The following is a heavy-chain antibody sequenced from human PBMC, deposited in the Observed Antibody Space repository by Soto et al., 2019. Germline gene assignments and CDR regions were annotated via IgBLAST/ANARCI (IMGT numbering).Heavy chain of an antibody. CDR3: AKGAYYDIWSGYSPDSFDI. CDR2: ISYDGSNK. D-gene: IGHD3-3*01. J-gene: IGHJ3*02. Sequence: GGSLRLSCAASGFTFSSYGRHWVRQAPGKGLEWVAVISYDGSNKYYADSVKGRFTISRDNSKNTLYLQMNSLRAEDTAVYYCAKGAYYDIWSGYSPDSFDIWGQGTMVTVSS. V-gene: IGHV3-30*18. CDR1: GFTFSSYG.